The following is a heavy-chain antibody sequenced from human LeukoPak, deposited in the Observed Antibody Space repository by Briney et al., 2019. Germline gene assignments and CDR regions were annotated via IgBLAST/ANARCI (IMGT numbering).Heavy chain of an antibody. V-gene: IGHV4-4*07. CDR2: IYTSGST. D-gene: IGHD5-18*01. J-gene: IGHJ6*03. Sequence: SETLSLTCTVSGVSISSYYWTWIRQPAGKGLEWIGRIYTSGSTYYNPSLKSRVSMSVDTSKNQFSLKLSSVTAADTAVYYCARGRYSYGPQNYDYMDVWGKGTTVT. CDR3: ARGRYSYGPQNYDYMDV. CDR1: GVSISSYY.